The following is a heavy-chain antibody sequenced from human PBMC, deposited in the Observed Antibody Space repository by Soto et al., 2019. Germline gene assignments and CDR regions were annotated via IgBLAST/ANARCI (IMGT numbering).Heavy chain of an antibody. CDR3: SRDTRFFEWLLTKPNYGMDV. V-gene: IGHV1-69*13. CDR2: IIPVFGTA. D-gene: IGHD3-3*01. J-gene: IGHJ6*02. Sequence: SVKVSCKASGYAFIIFGVTWVRRAPGQGLEWMGGIIPVFGTANYAQKFQGRLTISADESTSTAYMELSSLRSEDTAVYYCSRDTRFFEWLLTKPNYGMDVWGQGTTVTVSS. CDR1: GYAFIIFG.